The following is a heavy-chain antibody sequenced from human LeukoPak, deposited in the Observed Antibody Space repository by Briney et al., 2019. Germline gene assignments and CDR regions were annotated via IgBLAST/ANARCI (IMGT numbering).Heavy chain of an antibody. J-gene: IGHJ6*03. D-gene: IGHD2-15*01. CDR3: ARGYCSGGSCYSGYYYYYMDV. CDR1: GYTFTGYY. Sequence: ASVKVSCKASGYTFTGYYMHWVRQAPGQGLEWMGWINPNSGGTNYAQKFQGRVTMTRDTSISTAYMELSRLRSDDTAVYYCARGYCSGGSCYSGYYYYYMDVWGKGTTVTISS. V-gene: IGHV1-2*02. CDR2: INPNSGGT.